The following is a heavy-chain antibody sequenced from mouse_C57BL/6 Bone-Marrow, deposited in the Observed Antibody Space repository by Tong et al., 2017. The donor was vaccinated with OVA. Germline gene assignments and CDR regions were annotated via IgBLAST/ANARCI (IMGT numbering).Heavy chain of an antibody. D-gene: IGHD1-1*01. J-gene: IGHJ2*01. CDR2: INPGSGGT. CDR1: GYAFTNYL. V-gene: IGHV1-54*01. Sequence: VQLQESGAELVRPGTSVKVSCKASGYAFTNYLIEWVKQRPGQGLEWIGVINPGSGGTNYNEKFKGKATLTADKSSSTAYMQLSSLTSEDSAVYYCARDYYGSSWGYYFDYWGQGTTLTVSS. CDR3: ARDYYGSSWGYYFDY.